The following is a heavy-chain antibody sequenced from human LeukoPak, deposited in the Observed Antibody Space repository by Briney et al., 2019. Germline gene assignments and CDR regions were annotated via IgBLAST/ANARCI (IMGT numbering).Heavy chain of an antibody. CDR1: GGSLRTYY. Sequence: SETLSLTCTVSGGSLRTYYWTWIRQAAGRGLEGIGRVYSTGSTNYNPSLKSRVTMSVDTSKDQFSLHLSSVTAADTAVYYCARIYGYAFDIWGQGTMVIVSA. D-gene: IGHD5-18*01. J-gene: IGHJ3*02. CDR2: VYSTGST. CDR3: ARIYGYAFDI. V-gene: IGHV4-4*07.